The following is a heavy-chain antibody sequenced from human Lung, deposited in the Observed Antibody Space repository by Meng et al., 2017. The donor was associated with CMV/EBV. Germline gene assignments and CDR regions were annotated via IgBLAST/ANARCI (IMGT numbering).Heavy chain of an antibody. D-gene: IGHD1-26*01. J-gene: IGHJ6*01. Sequence: GESLKISCAASGFTFSDFYMSWIRQAPGKGLEWVANIGTSESSKYYVDSVKGRFTVSRDNTKNSLYLQMNTLTVEDTAAYYCARGGGATAKDFYGMEVWGQGTXVTVSS. CDR3: ARGGGATAKDFYGMEV. CDR2: IGTSESSK. CDR1: GFTFSDFY. V-gene: IGHV3-11*04.